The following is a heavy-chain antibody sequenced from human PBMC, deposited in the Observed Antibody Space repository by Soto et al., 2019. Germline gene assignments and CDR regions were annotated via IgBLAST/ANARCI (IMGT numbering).Heavy chain of an antibody. D-gene: IGHD5-12*01. J-gene: IGHJ6*02. V-gene: IGHV1-69*06. CDR3: ARDRVRRDGYNGYYYYGMDV. CDR1: GGTFSSYA. Sequence: SVKVSCKASGGTFSSYAISWVRQAPGQGLEWMGGIIPIFGTANYAQKFQGRVTITADKSTSTAYMELSSLRSEDTAVYYCARDRVRRDGYNGYYYYGMDVWGQGTTVTVSS. CDR2: IIPIFGTA.